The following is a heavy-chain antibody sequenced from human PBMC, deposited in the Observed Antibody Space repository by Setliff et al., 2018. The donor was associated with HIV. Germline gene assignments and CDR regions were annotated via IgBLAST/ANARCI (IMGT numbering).Heavy chain of an antibody. CDR3: ARRGFVSAWYDKPIYFYYYMDV. CDR2: ISAGGYST. J-gene: IGHJ6*03. V-gene: IGHV3-23*01. D-gene: IGHD6-19*01. Sequence: PGGSLRLSCAASGYTFSNYAMTWVRQAPGKGLEWVSGISAGGYSTYYADSVKGRFTISRDNSKNTLYLQMNNLRAEVTAVYYCARRGFVSAWYDKPIYFYYYMDVWGKGTTVTVSS. CDR1: GYTFSNYA.